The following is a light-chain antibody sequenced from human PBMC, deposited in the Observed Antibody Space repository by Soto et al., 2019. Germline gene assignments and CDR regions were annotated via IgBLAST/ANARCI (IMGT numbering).Light chain of an antibody. Sequence: EIVMTQSPATLSVSPGERATLSCWASQSVSNNLAWYQQKPGQAPRLPISGASTRATGIPARFSGSGSETEFTLTISGLHAEDFAVYYCQQYSYLNTFGGGTKVDIK. CDR2: GAS. CDR3: QQYSYLNT. J-gene: IGKJ4*01. V-gene: IGKV3-15*01. CDR1: QSVSNN.